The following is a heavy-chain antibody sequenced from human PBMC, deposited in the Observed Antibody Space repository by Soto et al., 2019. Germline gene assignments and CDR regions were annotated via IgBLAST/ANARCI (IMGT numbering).Heavy chain of an antibody. CDR3: ARRYGGNLDY. D-gene: IGHD1-26*01. Sequence: SETLSLTCTVSGGSISSYYWSWIRQPPGKGLEWIGYIYYSGSTNYNPSLKSRVTISVDTFKNQFSLKLSSVTAADTAVYYCARRYGGNLDYWGQGTLVTVSS. CDR2: IYYSGST. V-gene: IGHV4-59*08. J-gene: IGHJ4*02. CDR1: GGSISSYY.